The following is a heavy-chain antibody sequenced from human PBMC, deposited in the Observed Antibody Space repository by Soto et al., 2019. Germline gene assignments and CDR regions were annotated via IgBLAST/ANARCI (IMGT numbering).Heavy chain of an antibody. V-gene: IGHV4-59*08. J-gene: IGHJ4*02. CDR3: ARATSGYYFDY. CDR1: GGSISSYY. CDR2: IYYSGST. D-gene: IGHD3-10*01. Sequence: SETLSLTCTVSGGSISSYYWSWIRQPPGKGLEWIGYIYYSGSTNYNPSLKSRVTISVDTSKNQFSLKLSSVTAADTAVYYCARATSGYYFDYWGQGTLVTVSS.